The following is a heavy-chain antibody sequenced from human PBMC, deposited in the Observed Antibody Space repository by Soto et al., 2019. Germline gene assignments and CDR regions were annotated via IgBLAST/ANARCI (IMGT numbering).Heavy chain of an antibody. V-gene: IGHV3-74*01. J-gene: IGHJ4*02. D-gene: IGHD3-10*01. Sequence: EVQLVESGGGLVQPGGSLRLSCVASGFTFSSNWMHWVRRVPGRGLVWVSRINTDSSEIDYADSVKGRFTVSRDNARNTLWLQMNSLRAEDTAVYYCASYGEGFWGQGTLVTVSS. CDR1: GFTFSSNW. CDR3: ASYGEGF. CDR2: INTDSSEI.